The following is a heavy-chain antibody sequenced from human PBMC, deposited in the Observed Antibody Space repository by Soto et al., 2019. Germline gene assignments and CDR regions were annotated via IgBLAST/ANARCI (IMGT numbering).Heavy chain of an antibody. Sequence: LRLSCAASGFTLSSYWMHLVRQAPGKGLVWVSRINSDGSSTFYADSVKGRFTISRDNAKNTLYLQMNSLRAEDTAVYYCASSLLTPFDYWGRGTLVTGSS. CDR2: INSDGSST. D-gene: IGHD7-27*01. V-gene: IGHV3-74*01. J-gene: IGHJ4*02. CDR1: GFTLSSYW. CDR3: ASSLLTPFDY.